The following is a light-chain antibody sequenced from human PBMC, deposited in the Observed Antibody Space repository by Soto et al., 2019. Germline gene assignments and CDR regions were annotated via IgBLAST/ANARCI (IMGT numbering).Light chain of an antibody. CDR3: VSYAGSNSGV. CDR1: SSDVGGYDY. Sequence: QSVLTQPPSASGSPGQSVTISCTGTSSDVGGYDYVSWYQHHPSKAPKLIIYGVFRRPSGVPDRFSGSKSGNTASLTVSGLQTEDEADYFCVSYAGSNSGVFGGGTRLTVL. CDR2: GVF. J-gene: IGLJ3*02. V-gene: IGLV2-8*01.